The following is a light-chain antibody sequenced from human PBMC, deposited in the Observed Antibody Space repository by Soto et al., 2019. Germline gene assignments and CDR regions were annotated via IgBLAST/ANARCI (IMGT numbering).Light chain of an antibody. V-gene: IGKV1-33*01. CDR2: GAS. Sequence: DIQMTQSPSSLSASVGDRVTITCQASQDIRKYLNWYQQKPGKAPKLLIYGASNLETGVPSRFSGSGSETDFTFTINNLQPEDIATYYCQQYDSLPYTFGLGTKLEIK. J-gene: IGKJ2*01. CDR3: QQYDSLPYT. CDR1: QDIRKY.